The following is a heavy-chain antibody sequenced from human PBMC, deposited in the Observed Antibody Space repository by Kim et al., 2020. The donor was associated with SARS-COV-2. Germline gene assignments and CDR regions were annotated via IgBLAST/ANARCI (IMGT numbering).Heavy chain of an antibody. J-gene: IGHJ4*02. Sequence: YSPTLKGRVTIPKDHSKNQVVLTMTNMDPVDTATYYCAHIRIAAAIYFDYWGQGTLVTVSS. V-gene: IGHV2-5*01. CDR3: AHIRIAAAIYFDY. D-gene: IGHD6-13*01.